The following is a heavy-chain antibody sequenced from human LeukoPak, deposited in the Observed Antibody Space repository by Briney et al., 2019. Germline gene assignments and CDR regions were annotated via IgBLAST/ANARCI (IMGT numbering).Heavy chain of an antibody. CDR1: GFTFSSYE. J-gene: IGHJ4*02. Sequence: GGSLRLSCAASGFTFSSYEMNWVRQAPGKGLEWVSYISSSGSTIYYADSVKGRFTISRDNAKNSLYLQMNSLRAEDTAVYYCARDVSSQRYSSSWYVHWGQGTLVTVSS. CDR3: ARDVSSQRYSSSWYVH. V-gene: IGHV3-48*03. CDR2: ISSSGSTI. D-gene: IGHD6-13*01.